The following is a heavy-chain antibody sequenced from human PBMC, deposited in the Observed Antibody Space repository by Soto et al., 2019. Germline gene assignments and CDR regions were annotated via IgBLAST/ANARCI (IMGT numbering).Heavy chain of an antibody. J-gene: IGHJ4*02. D-gene: IGHD6-13*01. CDR1: GFTFSSYG. Sequence: GGSLRLSCAASGFTFSSYGMHWVRQAPGKGLEWVAVISYDGSNKYYADSVKGRFTISRDNSKNTLYLQMNSLRAEDTAVYYCAKEYRYSSPLYWGQGTLVTVSS. V-gene: IGHV3-30*18. CDR2: ISYDGSNK. CDR3: AKEYRYSSPLY.